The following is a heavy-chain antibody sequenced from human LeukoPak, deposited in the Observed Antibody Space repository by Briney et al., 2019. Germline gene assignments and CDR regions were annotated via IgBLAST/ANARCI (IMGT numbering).Heavy chain of an antibody. J-gene: IGHJ4*02. D-gene: IGHD3-16*02. CDR1: GGSISSYY. V-gene: IGHV4-59*01. CDR3: ARWTAITFGGVIVRPNYFDY. CDR2: IYYSGST. Sequence: SETLSLTCTVSGGSISSYYWSWIRQPPGKGLEWIGYIYYSGSTNYNPSLKSRVTISVDTSKNQFSLKLSSVTAADTAVYYCARWTAITFGGVIVRPNYFDYWGQGTLVTVSS.